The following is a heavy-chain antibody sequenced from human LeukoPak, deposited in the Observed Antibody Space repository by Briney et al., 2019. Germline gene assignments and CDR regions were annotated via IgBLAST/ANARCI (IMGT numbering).Heavy chain of an antibody. Sequence: GGSLRLSCAGSGFTFSRSSLNWVRQAPGEGLEWVSYISSGSTTIYYADSVKGRFTISRDNAKNLLYLQMNSLRAEDTAVYYCARDGPMLDAFGIWGQGTMVTVSS. CDR3: ARDGPMLDAFGI. V-gene: IGHV3-48*01. CDR2: ISSGSTTI. D-gene: IGHD2-8*01. CDR1: GFTFSRSS. J-gene: IGHJ3*02.